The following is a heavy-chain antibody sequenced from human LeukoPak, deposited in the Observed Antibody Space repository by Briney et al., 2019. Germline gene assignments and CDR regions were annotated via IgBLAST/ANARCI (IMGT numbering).Heavy chain of an antibody. CDR1: GGSISSHY. Sequence: PSETLSLTCTVSGGSISSHYWSWIRQPPGKGLEWIGYIYYSGSTNYNPSLKSRVTISVDTSKNQFSLKLSSVTAADTAVYYCARGVLEWKFDYWGQGTLVTVSS. J-gene: IGHJ4*02. D-gene: IGHD3-3*01. CDR2: IYYSGST. CDR3: ARGVLEWKFDY. V-gene: IGHV4-59*11.